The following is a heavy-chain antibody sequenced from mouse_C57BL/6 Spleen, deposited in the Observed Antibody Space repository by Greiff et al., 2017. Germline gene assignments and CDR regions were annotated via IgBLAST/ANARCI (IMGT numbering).Heavy chain of an antibody. CDR1: GFTFTDYY. V-gene: IGHV7-3*01. D-gene: IGHD2-1*01. J-gene: IGHJ1*03. CDR3: ARLYGNYVWYFDV. CDR2: IRNKANGYTT. Sequence: EVKLMESGGGLVQPGGSLCLSCAASGFTFTDYYMSWVRQPPGKALEWLGFIRNKANGYTTEYSASVKGRFTISRDNSQSILYLQMNALRAEDSATYYCARLYGNYVWYFDVWGTGTTGTVSS.